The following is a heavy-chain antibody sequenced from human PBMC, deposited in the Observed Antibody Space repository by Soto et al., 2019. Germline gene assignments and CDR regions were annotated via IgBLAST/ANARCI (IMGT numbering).Heavy chain of an antibody. Sequence: GGSLRLSCAASGFTFSSYAMSWVRQAPGKGLEWVSAISGSGGSTYYADSVKGRYTISRDNSKNTLYLQMNSLRAEDTAVYYCAKDLYYYGSGSYYWGQGTLVTVSS. D-gene: IGHD3-10*01. CDR3: AKDLYYYGSGSYY. CDR1: GFTFSSYA. V-gene: IGHV3-23*01. CDR2: ISGSGGST. J-gene: IGHJ4*02.